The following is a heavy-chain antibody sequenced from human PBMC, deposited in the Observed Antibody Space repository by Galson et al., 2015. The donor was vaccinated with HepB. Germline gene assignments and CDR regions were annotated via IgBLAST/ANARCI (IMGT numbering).Heavy chain of an antibody. V-gene: IGHV3-11*06. CDR1: GFTFSDYY. CDR2: ITSSGSYT. J-gene: IGHJ4*02. CDR3: ASAPNYDLLSGYLDY. Sequence: SLRLSCAASGFTFSDYYMSWIRQAPGKGLEWISYITSSGSYTNYADSVKGRFPISRDNAKSSLYLQMNSLRAEEQAVYFCASAPNYDLLSGYLDYWGQGTLVTVSS. D-gene: IGHD3-9*01.